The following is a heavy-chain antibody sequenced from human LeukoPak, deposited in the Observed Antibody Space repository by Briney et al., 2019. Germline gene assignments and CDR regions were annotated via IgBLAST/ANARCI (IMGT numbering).Heavy chain of an antibody. CDR3: ARLRAVIVDTAMGTVPTPFDY. CDR2: ISYDGSNK. D-gene: IGHD5-18*01. Sequence: PGESLRLSCAASGFTFSSYAMHWVRQAPGKGLEWVAVISYDGSNKYYADSVKGRFTISRDNSKNTLYLQMNSLRAEDTAVYYCARLRAVIVDTAMGTVPTPFDYWGQGTLVTVSS. CDR1: GFTFSSYA. V-gene: IGHV3-30-3*01. J-gene: IGHJ4*02.